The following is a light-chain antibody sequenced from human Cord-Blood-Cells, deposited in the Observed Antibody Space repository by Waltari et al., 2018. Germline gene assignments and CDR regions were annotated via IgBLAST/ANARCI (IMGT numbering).Light chain of an antibody. CDR1: PSVSSN. CDR2: GAS. J-gene: IGKJ3*01. Sequence: ELVMPQSPATLSVSPGERATLSCRASPSVSSNLALYQQKPGQAPRLLIYGASTRATCIPARFSGSESGTEFTLTISSLQSEDIAVYDCQQYNNWPFTFGPGTKVDIK. CDR3: QQYNNWPFT. V-gene: IGKV3-15*01.